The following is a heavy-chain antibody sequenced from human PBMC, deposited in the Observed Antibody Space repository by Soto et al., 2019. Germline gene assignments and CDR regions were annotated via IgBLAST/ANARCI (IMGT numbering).Heavy chain of an antibody. D-gene: IGHD3-9*01. CDR2: IYYSGST. J-gene: IGHJ3*02. CDR1: GGSISSGGYY. CDR3: ARVPTYYDIINHSPNAFDI. V-gene: IGHV4-31*03. Sequence: QVQLQESGPGLVKPSQTLSLTCTVSGGSISSGGYYWSWIRQHPGKGLEWIGYIYYSGSTYYNPSLQSRVTISVDTSKNQFSLKLSSVTAADTAVYYCARVPTYYDIINHSPNAFDIWGQGTMVTVSS.